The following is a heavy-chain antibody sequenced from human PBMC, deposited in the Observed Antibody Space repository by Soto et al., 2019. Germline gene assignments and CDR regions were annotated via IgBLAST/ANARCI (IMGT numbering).Heavy chain of an antibody. V-gene: IGHV5-51*01. CDR3: ARPKGYCSSTSCYAAFDY. D-gene: IGHD2-2*01. CDR2: IYPGDSDT. CDR1: GYSFTSYW. Sequence: PGESLKISCKGSGYSFTSYWIGWVRQMPGKGLEWMGIIYPGDSDTRYSPSFQGQVTISADKSISTAYLQWSSLKASDTAMYYCARPKGYCSSTSCYAAFDYWGQGTLVTVSS. J-gene: IGHJ4*02.